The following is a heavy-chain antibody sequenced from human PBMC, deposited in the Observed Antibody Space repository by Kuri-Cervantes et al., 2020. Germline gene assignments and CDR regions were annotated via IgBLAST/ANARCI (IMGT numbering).Heavy chain of an antibody. Sequence: GGSLRLSCAISGFTFDDYAMHWVRQAPGKGLEWVSGISWNTINIIYADSVEGRFTISRDNSKNTLYLQMNSLRAEDTAVYYCAKEGAIHIVVVYWGQGTLVTVSS. D-gene: IGHD2-21*01. J-gene: IGHJ4*02. CDR1: GFTFDDYA. CDR3: AKEGAIHIVVVY. CDR2: ISWNTINI. V-gene: IGHV3-9*01.